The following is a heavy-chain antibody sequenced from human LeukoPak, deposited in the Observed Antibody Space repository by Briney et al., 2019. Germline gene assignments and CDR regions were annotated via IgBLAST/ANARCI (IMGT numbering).Heavy chain of an antibody. CDR2: IYDSGST. J-gene: IGHJ4*02. D-gene: IGHD2-8*01. V-gene: IGHV4-59*01. CDR3: ARFRGIVLMVYAEGNYYFDY. CDR1: GGSISSYY. Sequence: PSETLSLTCTVSGGSISSYYWSWIRQPPGKGLELIGYIYDSGSTNYNPSLKSRVTISVDTPKNQFSLKLSSVTAADTAVYYCARFRGIVLMVYAEGNYYFDYWGQGTLVTVSS.